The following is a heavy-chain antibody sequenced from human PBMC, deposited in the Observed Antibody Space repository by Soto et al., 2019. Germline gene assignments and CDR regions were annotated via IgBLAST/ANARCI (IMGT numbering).Heavy chain of an antibody. CDR2: ICYSGTS. CDR1: GGSISDDTYY. CDR3: ARLHCTNPGCVPLDP. V-gene: IGHV4-39*01. D-gene: IGHD2-8*01. Sequence: QLQLQESGPGLVKPSETLSLTCTVSGGSISDDTYYWGWIRQPPGKGLEWIGSICYSGTSSYNPSLESRVTMSVDTSKKQLSLRLRSVTATDTAVYYCARLHCTNPGCVPLDPWGDGTLVIVSS. J-gene: IGHJ5*02.